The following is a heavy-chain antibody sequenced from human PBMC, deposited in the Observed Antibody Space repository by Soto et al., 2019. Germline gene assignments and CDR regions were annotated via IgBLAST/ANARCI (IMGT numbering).Heavy chain of an antibody. V-gene: IGHV1-18*01. Sequence: QVQLVQSGXXXKKPXAXVKVSCKAXXXXXTKYXXXWVRQAPGQGLEWMGWISADNGDTNYAQKFQGRVTMTTDTSTSTVYMELRSLISDDTAVYYCARGLAQPLGYWGQGTLVTVSS. CDR2: ISADNGDT. CDR1: XXXXTKYX. J-gene: IGHJ4*02. D-gene: IGHD2-2*01. CDR3: ARGLAQPLGY.